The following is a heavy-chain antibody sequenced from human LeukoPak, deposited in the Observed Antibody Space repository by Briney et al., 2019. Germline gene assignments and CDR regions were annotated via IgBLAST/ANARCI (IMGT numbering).Heavy chain of an antibody. V-gene: IGHV4-34*01. D-gene: IGHD1-1*01. CDR3: ARRETGRKRGAFDI. Sequence: SETLSLTCAVYGGSFSGYYWSWIRQPPGKGLEWIGEINHSGSTNYNPSLKSRVTISVDTSKNQFSLKLSSVTAADTAVYYCARRETGRKRGAFDIWGQGTMVTVSS. CDR2: INHSGST. J-gene: IGHJ3*02. CDR1: GGSFSGYY.